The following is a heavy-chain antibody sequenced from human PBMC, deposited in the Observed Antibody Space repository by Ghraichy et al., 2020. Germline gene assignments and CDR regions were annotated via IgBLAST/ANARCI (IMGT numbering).Heavy chain of an antibody. J-gene: IGHJ4*02. Sequence: SGPTLVNPTQTLTLTCTFSGFSLSTGAVGVGWIRQPPGKALEWLAFIYWNDDTRYSPSLQSRLIITKDTSKNQAVLTMTNMDPVDTATYYCAHRRAPGIYDRWGQGTLVTVSS. CDR3: AHRRAPGIYDR. CDR2: IYWNDDT. D-gene: IGHD5/OR15-5a*01. CDR1: GFSLSTGAVG. V-gene: IGHV2-5*01.